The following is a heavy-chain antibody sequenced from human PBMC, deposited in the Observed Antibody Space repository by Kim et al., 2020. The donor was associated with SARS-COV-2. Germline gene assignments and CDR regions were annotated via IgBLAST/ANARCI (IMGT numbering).Heavy chain of an antibody. Sequence: GGSLRLSCAASGFTFSSYSMNWVRQAPGKGLEWVSSISSSSSYIYYADSVKGRFTISRDNAKNSLYLQMNSLRAEDTAVYYCARDSDGYCSGGSCPFDIWGQGTMVTVSS. CDR3: ARDSDGYCSGGSCPFDI. D-gene: IGHD2-15*01. CDR2: ISSSSSYI. J-gene: IGHJ3*02. V-gene: IGHV3-21*01. CDR1: GFTFSSYS.